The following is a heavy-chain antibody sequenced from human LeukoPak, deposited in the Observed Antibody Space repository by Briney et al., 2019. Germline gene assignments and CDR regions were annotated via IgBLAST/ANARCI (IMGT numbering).Heavy chain of an antibody. V-gene: IGHV3-21*01. CDR2: ISSSSNYI. J-gene: IGHJ3*02. CDR3: ARDVGASAPDAFDI. CDR1: GFTFSTYN. Sequence: GGSLRLSCAASGFTFSTYNMNWVRQARGKGLEWVSSISSSSNYIYYADSGKGRLTISRDKAKNSLYLQMNSLRAEDTDVYYCARDVGASAPDAFDIWGQGTMVTVSS. D-gene: IGHD1-26*01.